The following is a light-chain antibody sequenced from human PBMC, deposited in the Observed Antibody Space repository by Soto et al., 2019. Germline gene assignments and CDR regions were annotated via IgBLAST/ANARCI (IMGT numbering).Light chain of an antibody. CDR2: GTS. J-gene: IGKJ1*01. CDR1: QSVSDN. CDR3: QQYKNWPPWT. Sequence: EIVMTQSPAALSVSPGERATLSCRASQSVSDNLAWYQQKPGQAPRLLIFGTSTRANGIPARFSGSGSGTEFTLTISSLQSEDFAVYYCQQYKNWPPWTFGQGTKVEIK. V-gene: IGKV3-15*01.